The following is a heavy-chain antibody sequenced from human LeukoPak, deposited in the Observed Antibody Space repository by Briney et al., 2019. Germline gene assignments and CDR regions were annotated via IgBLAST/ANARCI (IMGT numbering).Heavy chain of an antibody. V-gene: IGHV1-2*04. CDR2: INPNSGGT. D-gene: IGHD2-21*02. CDR1: GYTFTGYY. CDR3: ARATTVIPYAGWFDP. J-gene: IGHJ5*02. Sequence: GASVKVSCKASGYTFTGYYMHWVRQAPGQGLEWMGWINPNSGGTNYAQKFQGWVTMTRDTSISTAYMELSRLRSDDTAVYYCARATTVIPYAGWFDPWGQGTLVTVSS.